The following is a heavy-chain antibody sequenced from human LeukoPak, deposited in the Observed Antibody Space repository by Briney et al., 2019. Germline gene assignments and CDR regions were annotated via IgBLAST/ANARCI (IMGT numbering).Heavy chain of an antibody. CDR1: GYSISSSTW. CDR2: IHYSGTI. J-gene: IGHJ3*02. V-gene: IGHV4-28*05. CDR3: ARHRSWAFDI. Sequence: SETLSLTCAVSGYSISSSTWWGWIRQPPGKGLEWIGYIHYSGTIYYNPSLKSRITMSLDTSKNQFSLKVTSVTAVDTAVYYCARHRSWAFDIWGQGTTISVSS.